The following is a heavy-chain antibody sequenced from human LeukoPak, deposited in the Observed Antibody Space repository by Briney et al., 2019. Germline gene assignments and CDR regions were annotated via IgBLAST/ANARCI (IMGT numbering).Heavy chain of an antibody. J-gene: IGHJ4*02. Sequence: GGSLRLSCAASGFTFSSYAMSWVRQAPGKGLEWVSAISGSGDTIFYADSVKGRFTISRDNAKNSLYLQMDSLRVEDTAVYYCARVTGGNYYYFDYWGQGTLATVSS. V-gene: IGHV3-23*01. CDR1: GFTFSSYA. D-gene: IGHD1-26*01. CDR2: ISGSGDTI. CDR3: ARVTGGNYYYFDY.